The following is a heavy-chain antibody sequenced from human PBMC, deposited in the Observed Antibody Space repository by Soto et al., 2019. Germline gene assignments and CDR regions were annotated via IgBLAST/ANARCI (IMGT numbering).Heavy chain of an antibody. CDR1: GYTFTSYG. CDR3: ARDQFTGVDIVATIRFDY. CDR2: ISAYNGNT. V-gene: IGHV1-18*01. J-gene: IGHJ4*02. Sequence: ASVKVSCKASGYTFTSYGISWVRQAPGQGLEWMGWISAYNGNTNYAQKLQGRVTMTTDTSTSTAYMELRSLRSDDTAVYYCARDQFTGVDIVATIRFDYWGQGTLVTVSS. D-gene: IGHD5-12*01.